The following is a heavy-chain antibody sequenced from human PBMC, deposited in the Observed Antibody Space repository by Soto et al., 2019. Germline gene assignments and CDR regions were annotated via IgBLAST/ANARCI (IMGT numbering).Heavy chain of an antibody. Sequence: SETLSLTCTVSGGSISGYYWSWIRQPPGKGLERIGNVYYSGGAKYNPSVKRRVSISVDTSKNQFSLNLSSVTAADTAVYYCTRDGDGRMTTNPYYYYGMDVWGPGITVTVSS. CDR2: VYYSGGA. CDR3: TRDGDGRMTTNPYYYYGMDV. CDR1: GGSISGYY. D-gene: IGHD2-21*02. V-gene: IGHV4-59*01. J-gene: IGHJ6*02.